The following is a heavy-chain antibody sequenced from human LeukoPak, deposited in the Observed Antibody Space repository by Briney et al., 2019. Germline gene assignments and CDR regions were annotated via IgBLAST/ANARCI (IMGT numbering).Heavy chain of an antibody. D-gene: IGHD6-19*01. Sequence: GGSLRLSCAASGFTFSSYTMNWVRQAPGKGLEWVSSISSSSSTIYYADSVKGRFTIARDNAKNSLYLQMNSLRAEDTAVYYCARDVIAVADNDYYYYMDVWGKGTTVTISS. J-gene: IGHJ6*03. V-gene: IGHV3-48*01. CDR1: GFTFSSYT. CDR3: ARDVIAVADNDYYYYMDV. CDR2: ISSSSSTI.